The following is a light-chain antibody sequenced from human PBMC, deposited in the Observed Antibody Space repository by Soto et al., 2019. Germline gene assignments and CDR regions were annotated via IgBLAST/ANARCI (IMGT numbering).Light chain of an antibody. J-gene: IGLJ1*01. CDR3: SSYTSSSPYV. V-gene: IGLV2-14*01. CDR2: EVS. Sequence: QSVLTQPASVSGSAGQSITISCTGTSSDVGGYNYVSWYQQHPGKAPKLMIYEVSNRPSGVSNRFSGSKSGNTASLTISGLQAEDEADYYCSSYTSSSPYVFGTGTKLTVL. CDR1: SSDVGGYNY.